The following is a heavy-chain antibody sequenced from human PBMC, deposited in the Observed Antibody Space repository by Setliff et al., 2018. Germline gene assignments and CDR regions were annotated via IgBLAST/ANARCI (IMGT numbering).Heavy chain of an antibody. D-gene: IGHD2-21*02. CDR2: ISSTGIPI. V-gene: IGHV3-64D*09. Sequence: PGESLRLSCSASGFTFSRYAMHWVRQAPRKGLESVSAISSTGIPIYYADSVKARFTISRDDAQNTLYLQMSSLRTDDTAVYYCVKDPSVYGADSGSIWGQGTMVTVSS. CDR3: VKDPSVYGADSGSI. CDR1: GFTFSRYA. J-gene: IGHJ3*02.